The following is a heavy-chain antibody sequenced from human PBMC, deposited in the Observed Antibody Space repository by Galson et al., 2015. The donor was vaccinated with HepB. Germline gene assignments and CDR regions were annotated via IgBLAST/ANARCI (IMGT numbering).Heavy chain of an antibody. CDR2: INPSGGST. D-gene: IGHD6-13*01. J-gene: IGHJ4*02. Sequence: SVKVSCKASGYTFTSYYMHWVRQAPGQGLEWMGIINPSGGSTSYAQKFQGRVTMTRDTSTSTVYMELSSLRSEDTAVYYCARDLRVRAAARPTLGYWGQGTLVTVSS. CDR1: GYTFTSYY. CDR3: ARDLRVRAAARPTLGY. V-gene: IGHV1-46*01.